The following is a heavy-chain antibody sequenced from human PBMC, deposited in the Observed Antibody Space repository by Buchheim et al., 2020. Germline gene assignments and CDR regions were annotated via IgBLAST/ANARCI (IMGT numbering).Heavy chain of an antibody. CDR3: ARGRDGYIETFDY. D-gene: IGHD5-24*01. CDR2: IIPILGIA. Sequence: QVQLVQSGAEVKKPGSSVKVSCKASGGTFSSYTISWVRQAPGQGLEWMGRIIPILGIANYAQKFQGRVTITADKSTNTAYLELSSLRSEDTAVYYCARGRDGYIETFDYWGQGTL. J-gene: IGHJ4*02. V-gene: IGHV1-69*02. CDR1: GGTFSSYT.